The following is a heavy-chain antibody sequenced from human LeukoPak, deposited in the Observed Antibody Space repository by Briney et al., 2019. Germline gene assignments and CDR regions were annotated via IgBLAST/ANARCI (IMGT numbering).Heavy chain of an antibody. D-gene: IGHD2-2*01. J-gene: IGHJ5*02. V-gene: IGHV3-21*01. CDR3: ARDYLLVAAAMWWFDP. Sequence: PGGSLRLSCAASGFTFSSYSMNWVRQAPGKGLEWVSSISSSSVYMYYADSVKGRFTISRDNAKNSLYLQMNSLRAEDTAVYYCARDYLLVAAAMWWFDPWGQGTLVTVSS. CDR2: ISSSSVYM. CDR1: GFTFSSYS.